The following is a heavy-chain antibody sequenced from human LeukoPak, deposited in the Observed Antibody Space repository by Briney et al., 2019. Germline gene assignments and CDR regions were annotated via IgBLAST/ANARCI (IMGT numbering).Heavy chain of an antibody. CDR1: GFTFTSYW. V-gene: IGHV3-7*01. J-gene: IGHJ4*01. Sequence: GGSLRLSXAVSGFTFTSYWMNWVRQAPGKGLEWVASIRQDGGEKSYVDSVKGRFTISRDNTKNSLYLQINSLRVEDTAVYYCARDGTAAGLYFDLWGQGTLVTVSS. D-gene: IGHD6-13*01. CDR3: ARDGTAAGLYFDL. CDR2: IRQDGGEK.